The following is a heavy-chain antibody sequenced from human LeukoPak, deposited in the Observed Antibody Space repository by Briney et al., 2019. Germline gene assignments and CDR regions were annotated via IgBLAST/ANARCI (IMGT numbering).Heavy chain of an antibody. J-gene: IGHJ4*02. V-gene: IGHV4-59*08. D-gene: IGHD2-8*02. Sequence: SETLSLTCSASGASTSSRYWSWIRQFPGGTLEWIGHIYNAKNTKYNPSLTSRVTISLDTSRNQFSLSLTSLTAADTAIYYCAQTTGWWGFDFWGPGALVTVSS. CDR2: IYNAKNT. CDR3: AQTTGWWGFDF. CDR1: GASTSSRY.